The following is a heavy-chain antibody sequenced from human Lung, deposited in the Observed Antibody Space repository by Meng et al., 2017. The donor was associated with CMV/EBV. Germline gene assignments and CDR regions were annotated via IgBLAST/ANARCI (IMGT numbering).Heavy chain of an antibody. CDR3: VKDTGARIGVAGTALDH. CDR1: GFKFNDYA. V-gene: IGHV3-9*01. Sequence: GGSLRLSCAASGFKFNDYAMHWVRQVPGKGLEWVSGISWKIGDGYADSVKGRFIISRDNAKNSVYLQMNSVRLEDTALYFCVKDTGARIGVAGTALDHWGQGTVVTVSS. CDR2: ISWKIGD. J-gene: IGHJ4*02. D-gene: IGHD6-19*01.